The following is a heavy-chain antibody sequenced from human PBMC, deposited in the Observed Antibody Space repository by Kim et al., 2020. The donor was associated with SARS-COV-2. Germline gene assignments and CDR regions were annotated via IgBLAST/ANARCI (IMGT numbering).Heavy chain of an antibody. J-gene: IGHJ6*03. D-gene: IGHD3-16*01. CDR3: VRLWRDHHHYIDF. V-gene: IGHV5-51*01. CDR2: VFPGDSDP. Sequence: GESLKISCKASGYTFTNYWIGWVRQMPGKGLELMGIVFPGDSDPTYSPPRQGQVPIPPDRSISTAYPPRKRPKTPDPAMYFWVRLWRDHHHYIDFWGKGT. CDR1: GYTFTNYW.